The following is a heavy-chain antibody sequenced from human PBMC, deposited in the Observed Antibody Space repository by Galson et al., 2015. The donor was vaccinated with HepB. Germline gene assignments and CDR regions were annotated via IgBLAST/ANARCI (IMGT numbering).Heavy chain of an antibody. CDR2: ISAYNGNT. CDR1: GYTFTSYG. D-gene: IGHD6-19*01. CDR3: ARVAEVAVADYYYYYYYMDV. V-gene: IGHV1-18*01. J-gene: IGHJ6*03. Sequence: SVKVSCKASGYTFTSYGISWVRQAPGQGLEWMGWISAYNGNTNYAQKLQGRVTMTTDTSTSTAYMELRSLRSEDTAVYYCARVAEVAVADYYYYYYYMDVWGKGTTVTVSS.